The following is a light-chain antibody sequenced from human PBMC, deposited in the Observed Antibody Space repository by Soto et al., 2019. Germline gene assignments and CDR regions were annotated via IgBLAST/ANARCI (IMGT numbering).Light chain of an antibody. CDR2: EVT. CDR1: SSDIGGHNY. CDR3: CSYAGSSTLV. Sequence: QSALTQPPSASGSPGQSVTISCTGTSSDIGGHNYVSWYQHHPGKAPKLIIYEVTKRPSGVPDRFSGSKSGNTASLTISGLQSEDEAHYYCCSYAGSSTLVFGGGTKLTVL. J-gene: IGLJ3*02. V-gene: IGLV2-8*01.